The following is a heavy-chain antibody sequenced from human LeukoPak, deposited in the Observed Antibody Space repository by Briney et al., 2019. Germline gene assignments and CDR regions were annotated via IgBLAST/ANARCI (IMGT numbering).Heavy chain of an antibody. CDR1: GDSVNSGDSY. D-gene: IGHD3-22*01. CDR2: IYYSGNT. V-gene: IGHV4-30-4*01. CDR3: ARAGQYHHNSAGYFPDY. Sequence: SETLSLTCTVSGDSVNSGDSYWSWIRQPPGKGLEWIGSIYYSGNTYFNPSLKRRLIISVDTSKNEFSLRLNSVTAADTAVYYCARAGQYHHNSAGYFPDYWGQGALVTVSS. J-gene: IGHJ4*02.